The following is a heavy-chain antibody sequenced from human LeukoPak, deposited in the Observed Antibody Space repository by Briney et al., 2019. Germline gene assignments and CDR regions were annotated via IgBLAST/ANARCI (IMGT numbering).Heavy chain of an antibody. CDR3: ARDLFPTRNYYDLFDP. J-gene: IGHJ5*02. V-gene: IGHV1-3*01. CDR1: GYTFTSYA. CDR2: INAGKGNT. Sequence: ASVKVSCKASGYTFTSYAMHWVRQAPGQRLEWMGWINAGKGNTKYSQKFQGRVTITRDTSASTAYMELSSLRSEDTAVYYCARDLFPTRNYYDLFDPWGQGTLVTVSS. D-gene: IGHD3-22*01.